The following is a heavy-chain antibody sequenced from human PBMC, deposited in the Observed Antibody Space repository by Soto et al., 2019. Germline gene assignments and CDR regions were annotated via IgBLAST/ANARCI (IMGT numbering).Heavy chain of an antibody. CDR1: GFTFSSYA. Sequence: PGGSLRLSCAASGFTFSSYAMHWVRQAPGKGLEWVAVISYDGSNKYYADSVKGRFTISRDNSKNTLYLQMNSLRAEDTAVYYCARGRIAVAGTSPADYYYYGMDVWGQGTTVTVSS. J-gene: IGHJ6*02. CDR3: ARGRIAVAGTSPADYYYYGMDV. D-gene: IGHD6-19*01. CDR2: ISYDGSNK. V-gene: IGHV3-30-3*01.